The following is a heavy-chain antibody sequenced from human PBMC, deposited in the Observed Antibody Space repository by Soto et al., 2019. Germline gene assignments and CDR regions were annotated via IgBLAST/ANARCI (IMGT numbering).Heavy chain of an antibody. Sequence: DEQVVESGGGLVQPGGSLRLSCTASGFTFRNYWIHWVRQASGKGLVWVSRIKGDGSITTYADSVRGRCSISRDNAKNTVDLQMDSLRAEDTAVYYCARGASGRYYRDVWGKGTTVTVS. V-gene: IGHV3-74*01. CDR1: GFTFRNYW. D-gene: IGHD3-10*01. CDR3: ARGASGRYYRDV. CDR2: IKGDGSIT. J-gene: IGHJ6*03.